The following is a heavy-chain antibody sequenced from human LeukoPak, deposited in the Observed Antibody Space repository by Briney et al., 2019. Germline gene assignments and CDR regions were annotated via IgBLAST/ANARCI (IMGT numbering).Heavy chain of an antibody. J-gene: IGHJ4*02. D-gene: IGHD3-22*01. Sequence: GGSLRLSCAASGFTFSSYAMSWGRQAPGKGEEWVSAISGSGGSTYYADSVKGRFTISRDNSKNTLYLQMNSLRAEDTAVYYCAKDDSSGNVDYWGQGTLVTVSS. CDR3: AKDDSSGNVDY. CDR1: GFTFSSYA. CDR2: ISGSGGST. V-gene: IGHV3-23*01.